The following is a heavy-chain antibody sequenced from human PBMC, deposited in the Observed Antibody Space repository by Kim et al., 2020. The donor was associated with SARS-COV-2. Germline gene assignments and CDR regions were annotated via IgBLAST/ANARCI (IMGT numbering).Heavy chain of an antibody. Sequence: NWWSWVRRPPGKGLEWIGEISHSGSTNSNPSLKSRLSISVDKSKNQFSLKVNSVARTPNECLRCPSGQGALVTVPS. CDR3: P. J-gene: IGHJ5*02. CDR1: NW. CDR2: ISHSGST. D-gene: IGHD1-1*01. V-gene: IGHV4-4*01.